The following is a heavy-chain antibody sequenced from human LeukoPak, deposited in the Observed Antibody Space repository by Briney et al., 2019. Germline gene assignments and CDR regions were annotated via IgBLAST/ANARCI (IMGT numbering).Heavy chain of an antibody. J-gene: IGHJ6*03. V-gene: IGHV3-21*01. Sequence: GGSLRLSCAASGFTLRSYGMHWVRQAPGKGLEWVSSISSSSSYIYYADSVKGRFTISRDNAKNSLYLQMNSLRAEDTAVYYCAREDHYYYYYMDVWGKGTTVTVSS. CDR2: ISSSSSYI. CDR3: AREDHYYYYYMDV. CDR1: GFTLRSYG.